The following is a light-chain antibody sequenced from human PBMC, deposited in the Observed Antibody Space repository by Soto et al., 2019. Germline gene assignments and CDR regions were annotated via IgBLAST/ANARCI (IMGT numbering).Light chain of an antibody. CDR3: MESLQAPFT. V-gene: IGKV2-28*01. CDR2: MGS. J-gene: IGKJ3*01. Sequence: DIVMTQSPLSLPVTPGEPASMSCRSSQSLVHTNGYSYVDWYLQKPGQSPQLLIYMGSNRASGVPGRFSGSGSGTDFTLKISRVEAEDVGVYYCMESLQAPFTFGPWTKVDLK. CDR1: QSLVHTNGYSY.